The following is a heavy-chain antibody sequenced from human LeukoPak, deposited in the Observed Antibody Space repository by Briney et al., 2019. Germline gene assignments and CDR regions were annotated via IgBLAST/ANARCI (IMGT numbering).Heavy chain of an antibody. D-gene: IGHD3-10*01. Sequence: ASETLSLTCTVSGGSISSYYWSWIRQPPGKGLEWIGYIYYSGSTNYNPSLKSRVTISVDTSKNQFSLKLSSVTAADTAVYYCARRGTVFGVDYFDYWGQGTLVTVPS. CDR2: IYYSGST. J-gene: IGHJ4*02. V-gene: IGHV4-59*08. CDR1: GGSISSYY. CDR3: ARRGTVFGVDYFDY.